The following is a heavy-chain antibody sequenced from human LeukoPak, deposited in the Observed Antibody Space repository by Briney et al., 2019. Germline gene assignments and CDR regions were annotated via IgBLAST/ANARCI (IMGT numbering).Heavy chain of an antibody. CDR1: GFPFTSYY. CDR3: VRGDTARAFYHFAY. Sequence: WASVKVSCKASGFPFTSYYINWVRQAPGQGLEWIGWISAYDSHTNYAQSLQGRVTFTTDTSTTTAYMELRSLRSDDTAVYYCVRGDTARAFYHFAYWGQGTLVTVSS. CDR2: ISAYDSHT. D-gene: IGHD3-3*02. V-gene: IGHV1-18*04. J-gene: IGHJ4*02.